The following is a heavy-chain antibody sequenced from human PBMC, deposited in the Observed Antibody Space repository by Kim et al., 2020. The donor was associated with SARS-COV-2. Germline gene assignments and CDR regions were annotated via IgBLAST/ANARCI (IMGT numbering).Heavy chain of an antibody. J-gene: IGHJ4*02. Sequence: GGSLRLSCAASGFTFSDYYMSWIRQAPGKGLEWVSYISSSSSYTNYADSVKGRFTISRDNAKNSLYLQMNSLRAEDTAVYYCARVSGSPLGGNYFDYWGQGTLVTVSS. CDR1: GFTFSDYY. CDR2: ISSSSSYT. CDR3: ARVSGSPLGGNYFDY. D-gene: IGHD2-15*01. V-gene: IGHV3-11*05.